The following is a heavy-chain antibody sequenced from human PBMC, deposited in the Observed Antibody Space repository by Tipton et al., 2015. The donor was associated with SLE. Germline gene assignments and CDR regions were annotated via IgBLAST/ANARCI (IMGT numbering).Heavy chain of an antibody. Sequence: TLSLTCTVSGGSVSSNTLYWGWIRRPPGKGLEWIGSIYYDGNTYYNPSLKSRITLSLDTSKNEFSLQVTSVTAADTAVYYCARLWGYRSSSQIDYWGQGTLVTVSS. CDR2: IYYDGNT. J-gene: IGHJ4*02. V-gene: IGHV4-39*07. CDR1: GGSVSSNTLY. CDR3: ARLWGYRSSSQIDY. D-gene: IGHD6-6*01.